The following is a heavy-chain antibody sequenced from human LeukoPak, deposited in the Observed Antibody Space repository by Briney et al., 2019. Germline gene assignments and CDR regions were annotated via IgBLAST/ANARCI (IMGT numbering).Heavy chain of an antibody. J-gene: IGHJ4*02. CDR2: IRTKANTYAT. CDR3: SGWDGSYEY. CDR1: GFTFSDAT. D-gene: IGHD3-10*01. Sequence: PVGSLKLSCAASGFTFSDATIYWVRQVSGKGLEWLGHIRTKANTYATAVAASVKGRFTIARLDSKNTAYLQMNSLKSEDTAVYYCSGWDGSYEYWGQGTLVTVSS. V-gene: IGHV3-73*01.